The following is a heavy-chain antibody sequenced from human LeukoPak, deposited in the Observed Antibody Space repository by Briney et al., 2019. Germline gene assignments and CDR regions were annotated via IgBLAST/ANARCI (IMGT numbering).Heavy chain of an antibody. CDR2: IDYSGNT. CDR3: ARDVDGFDP. CDR1: GGSISSGGYY. V-gene: IGHV4-61*08. J-gene: IGHJ5*02. Sequence: SETLSLTCTVSGGSISSGGYYWSWIRQYPGKGLEWIGYIDYSGNTKYNPSLESRVTISVDTSRNQFSLKLTSVTAADTALYYCARDVDGFDPWGQGTLVTVS. D-gene: IGHD5-12*01.